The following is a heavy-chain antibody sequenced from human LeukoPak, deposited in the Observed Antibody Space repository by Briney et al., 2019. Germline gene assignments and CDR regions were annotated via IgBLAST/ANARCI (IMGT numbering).Heavy chain of an antibody. CDR2: ISYDGSNK. CDR1: GFTFSSYG. V-gene: IGHV3-30*18. J-gene: IGHJ4*02. D-gene: IGHD5-18*01. Sequence: GGSLRLSCAASGFTFSSYGMHWVRQAPGKGLEWVAVISYDGSNKYYADSVKGRFTISRDNSKNTLYLQMNSLRAEDTAVYYCAKEGGYSYGFRFFDYWGQGTLVTVSS. CDR3: AKEGGYSYGFRFFDY.